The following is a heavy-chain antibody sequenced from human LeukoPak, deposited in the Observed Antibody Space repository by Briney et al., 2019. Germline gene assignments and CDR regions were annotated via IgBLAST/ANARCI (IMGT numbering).Heavy chain of an antibody. J-gene: IGHJ6*03. CDR2: LYYSGSN. CDR3: ARLGLDYYYFYMDV. Sequence: SETLSLTCTVPGGSISSYYWSWIRQPPGKGVEWIGYLYYSGSNNYNPSLKSRVTISVDTSKNQFSLKLSSVTAADTAVYYCARLGLDYYYFYMDVWGKGTTVTVSS. V-gene: IGHV4-59*01. D-gene: IGHD3/OR15-3a*01. CDR1: GGSISSYY.